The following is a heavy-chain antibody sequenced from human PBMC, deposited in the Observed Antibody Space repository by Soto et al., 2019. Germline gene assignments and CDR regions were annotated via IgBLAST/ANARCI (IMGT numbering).Heavy chain of an antibody. V-gene: IGHV1-18*01. J-gene: IGHJ4*02. Sequence: QVQLVQSGAEVKKPGASVKVSCKASGYTFTSYGISWVRQAPGQGLEWMGWISAYNGNTNYAQKLQGRVTMTTDTSTSTPHMELRSLRSDDTAVYYCTRVLAVAGHFDYWGQGTLVTVSS. CDR1: GYTFTSYG. D-gene: IGHD6-19*01. CDR2: ISAYNGNT. CDR3: TRVLAVAGHFDY.